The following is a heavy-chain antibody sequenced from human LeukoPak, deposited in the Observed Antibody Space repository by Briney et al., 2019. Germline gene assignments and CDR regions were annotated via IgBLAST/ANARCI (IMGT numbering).Heavy chain of an antibody. CDR2: IIPIFGTA. D-gene: IGHD1-1*01. V-gene: IGHV1-69*13. J-gene: IGHJ3*02. Sequence: SVKVSCKASGDTFSSYAISWVRQAPGQGLEWMGGIIPIFGTANYAQKFQGRVTITADESTSTAYMELSSLRSEDTAVYYCARELGNRYNWNDGEGAFDIWGQGTMVTVSS. CDR3: ARELGNRYNWNDGEGAFDI. CDR1: GDTFSSYA.